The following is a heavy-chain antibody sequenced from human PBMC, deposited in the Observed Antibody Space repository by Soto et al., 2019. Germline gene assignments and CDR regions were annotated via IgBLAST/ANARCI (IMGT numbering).Heavy chain of an antibody. CDR2: IYATGTT. Sequence: SETLSLTCTVSGASISGFYWSWIRKSAGKGLEWIGRIYATGTTDYNPSLKRRVMMSVDTSKKQFSLMLRSVTAADTAVYYCVRDGTKTLRDWFDPWGQGXSVTV. CDR1: GASISGFY. V-gene: IGHV4-4*07. J-gene: IGHJ5*02. D-gene: IGHD1-1*01. CDR3: VRDGTKTLRDWFDP.